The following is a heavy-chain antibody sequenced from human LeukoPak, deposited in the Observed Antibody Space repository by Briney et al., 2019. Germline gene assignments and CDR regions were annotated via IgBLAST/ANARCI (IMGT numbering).Heavy chain of an antibody. J-gene: IGHJ4*02. CDR2: IIPIFGTA. V-gene: IGHV1-69*13. CDR1: GGTFNSYA. D-gene: IGHD1-26*01. CDR3: ARESGSFSSYFDY. Sequence: GASVKVSCKASGGTFNSYAITWVRQAPGQGLEWMGGIIPIFGTANYAQKFQGRVTITADGSTSTAYMELSSLRSEDTAVYYCARESGSFSSYFDYWGQGTLVTVSS.